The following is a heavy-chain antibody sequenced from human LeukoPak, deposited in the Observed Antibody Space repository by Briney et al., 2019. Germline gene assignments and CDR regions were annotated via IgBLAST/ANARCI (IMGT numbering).Heavy chain of an antibody. CDR1: GFTFSSYA. CDR3: AKEDSGWHFDY. V-gene: IGHV3-23*01. D-gene: IGHD6-19*01. J-gene: IGHJ4*02. Sequence: GGSLRLSCAASGFTFSSYAMSWVRQAPGKGLAWVAGNSDSGSSSYYTDSVKGRFTISRDNSKNTLYLQMNSLRAEDTAVYYCAKEDSGWHFDYWCQGTLVTVSS. CDR2: NSDSGSSS.